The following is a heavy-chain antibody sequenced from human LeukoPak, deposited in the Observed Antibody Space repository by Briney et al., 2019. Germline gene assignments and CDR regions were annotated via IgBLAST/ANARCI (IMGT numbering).Heavy chain of an antibody. J-gene: IGHJ1*01. Sequence: GGSLRLSCEGSGFTFSNYWMGWVRQAPGKGLQWVANIKTDGSEKYYVDSVKGRFTISRDNAKNSLYLQMNSLRTEDTAVYYCATYSSLNRREFQYWGQGTLLTVSS. D-gene: IGHD3-22*01. CDR1: GFTFSNYW. CDR3: ATYSSLNRREFQY. CDR2: IKTDGSEK. V-gene: IGHV3-7*01.